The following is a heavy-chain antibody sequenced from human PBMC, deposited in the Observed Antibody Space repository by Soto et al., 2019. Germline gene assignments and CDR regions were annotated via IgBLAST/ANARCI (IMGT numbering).Heavy chain of an antibody. CDR2: IYPGDSDT. D-gene: IGHD2-2*01. CDR1: GYSFTSYW. J-gene: IGHJ3*02. V-gene: IGHV5-51*01. Sequence: GESLKISCKGSGYSFTSYWIGWVRQMPGKGLEWMGIIYPGDSDTRYSPSFQGQVTISADKSISTAYLQWSSLKASDTAMYYCARSPFNIVVVLAARGSAAFDIWGQGTMVTVSS. CDR3: ARSPFNIVVVLAARGSAAFDI.